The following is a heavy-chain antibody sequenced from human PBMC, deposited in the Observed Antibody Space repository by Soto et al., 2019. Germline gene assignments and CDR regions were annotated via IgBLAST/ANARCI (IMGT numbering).Heavy chain of an antibody. CDR2: ISSSGSTI. Sequence: GGSPRLSCAASGFTFSDYYMSWIRQAPGKGLEWVSYISSSGSTIYYADSMKGRFTISRDNAKNSLYLQMNSLRAEDTAVYYCARAPFPVLRFLEWLPAANWGQGTLVTVSS. D-gene: IGHD3-3*01. CDR1: GFTFSDYY. V-gene: IGHV3-11*01. CDR3: ARAPFPVLRFLEWLPAAN. J-gene: IGHJ4*02.